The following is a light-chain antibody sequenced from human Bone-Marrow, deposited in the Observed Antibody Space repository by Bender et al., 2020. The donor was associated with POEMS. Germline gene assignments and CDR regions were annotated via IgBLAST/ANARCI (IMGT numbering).Light chain of an antibody. CDR2: NNS. CDR1: SSKFGSYP. J-gene: IGLJ3*02. Sequence: QSVLTQPPSASGTPGQRVTISCSGSSSKFGSYPVNWYQQLPGAAPKLVIFNNSQRPSGVPDRFSGSNSGTSASLATRGLRSAEEAVFFCATGDNSLSGGVFGGGTKLTV. CDR3: ATGDNSLSGGV. V-gene: IGLV1-44*01.